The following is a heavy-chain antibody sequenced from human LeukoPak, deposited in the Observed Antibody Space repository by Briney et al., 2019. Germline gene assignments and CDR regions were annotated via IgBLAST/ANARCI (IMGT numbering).Heavy chain of an antibody. CDR2: ISNDGSNK. CDR3: ARDEGYCSGGSCYTNYYFDY. D-gene: IGHD2-15*01. Sequence: GGSLRLSCAASGFTFSSYGMHWVRQAPGKGLEWVAVISNDGSNKYYADSVKGRFTISRDNAKNSLSLQMNSLRAEDTAVYYCARDEGYCSGGSCYTNYYFDYWGQGTLVTVSS. CDR1: GFTFSSYG. V-gene: IGHV3-30*03. J-gene: IGHJ4*02.